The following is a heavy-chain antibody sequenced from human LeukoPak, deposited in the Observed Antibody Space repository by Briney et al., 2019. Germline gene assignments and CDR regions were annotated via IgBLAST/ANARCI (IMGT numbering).Heavy chain of an antibody. CDR3: AREGFLWSGYSYVDY. J-gene: IGHJ4*02. Sequence: GGSLRLSCAASGFTFSSYWMSWVRQAPGKGLEWVANIKQDGSEKCYVDSVKGRFTISRDNAKNSLYLQMNSLRAEDTAVYYCAREGFLWSGYSYVDYWGQGTLVTVSS. D-gene: IGHD3-3*01. V-gene: IGHV3-7*01. CDR2: IKQDGSEK. CDR1: GFTFSSYW.